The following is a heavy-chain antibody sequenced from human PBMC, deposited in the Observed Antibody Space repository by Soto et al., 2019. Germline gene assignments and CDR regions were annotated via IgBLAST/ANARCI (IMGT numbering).Heavy chain of an antibody. CDR1: GFTFSSYS. J-gene: IGHJ6*04. CDR3: AREGVQHGSGPYYYYGMDV. D-gene: IGHD3-10*01. Sequence: EVQLVESGGGLVKPGGSLRLSCAASGFTFSSYSMNWVRQAPGKGLESVSSISSSSSYIYYADSVKGRFTISRDNAKNSLYLQMNSLRAQDTAVYYCAREGVQHGSGPYYYYGMDVWGKGTTVTVSS. CDR2: ISSSSSYI. V-gene: IGHV3-21*01.